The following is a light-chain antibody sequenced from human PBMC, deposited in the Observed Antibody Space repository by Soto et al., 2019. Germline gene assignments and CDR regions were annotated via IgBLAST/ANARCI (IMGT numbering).Light chain of an antibody. Sequence: EVLLTQTLATLSVKTRETAARSCIASQSVSTKLAWYQQKPGQAPRLLINDASTRATGIPARFSGSGSGTEFTLTISCLQSEDFAVYHCHQYNTLPAITFCHGTRLAIK. CDR3: HQYNTLPAIT. CDR2: DAS. V-gene: IGKV3D-15*01. CDR1: QSVSTK. J-gene: IGKJ5*01.